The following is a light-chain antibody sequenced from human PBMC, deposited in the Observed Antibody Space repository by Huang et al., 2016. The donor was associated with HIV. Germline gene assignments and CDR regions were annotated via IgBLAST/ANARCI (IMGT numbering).Light chain of an antibody. Sequence: QLTQSPSSLSASVGDRVTITGRASKGISNTLAWYQQKPGKAPKLLIYDASSLQTGAPSRFSGSGSGTDFTLTISILQPEECATYYCQQFNHYPLTFGGGTKVEIE. CDR3: QQFNHYPLT. CDR2: DAS. J-gene: IGKJ4*01. V-gene: IGKV1D-13*01. CDR1: KGISNT.